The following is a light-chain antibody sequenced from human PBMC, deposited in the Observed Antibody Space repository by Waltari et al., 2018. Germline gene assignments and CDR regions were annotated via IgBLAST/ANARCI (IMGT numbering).Light chain of an antibody. CDR1: SLRSSY. J-gene: IGLJ3*02. V-gene: IGLV3-19*01. CDR3: SSRNGRANQVV. CDR2: GKD. Sequence: SSELTQDPAASVALGQTVRFTCQGDSLRSSYASWYQLKPGQAPVLVIYGKDKRPSRIPDRISGYRSGTTSSLAITGAQAEDEADYYCSSRNGRANQVVFAGGTKVTVL.